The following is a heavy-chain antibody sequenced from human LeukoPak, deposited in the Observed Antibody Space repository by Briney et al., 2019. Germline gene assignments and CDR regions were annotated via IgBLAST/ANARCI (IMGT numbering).Heavy chain of an antibody. CDR1: GFTFSSYG. V-gene: IGHV3-30*18. CDR3: AKSYDILTGSDY. CDR2: ISYDGSNK. Sequence: GRSLRLSRAASGFTFSSYGMHWVRQAPGKGLEWVAVISYDGSNKYYADSVKGRFTISRDNSKNTLYLQMNSLRAEDTAVYYCAKSYDILTGSDYWGQGTLVTVSS. D-gene: IGHD3-9*01. J-gene: IGHJ4*02.